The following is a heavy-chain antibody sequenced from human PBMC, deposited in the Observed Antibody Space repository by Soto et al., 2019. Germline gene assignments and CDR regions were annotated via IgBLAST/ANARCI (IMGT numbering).Heavy chain of an antibody. CDR3: ARDWSGYETGP. CDR1: GYTFTSYA. V-gene: IGHV1-3*05. J-gene: IGHJ5*02. CDR2: INAGNGNT. D-gene: IGHD5-12*01. Sequence: QVQLVQSGAEEKKPGASVKVSCKASGYTFTSYAMHWMRQAPGQRLEWMGWINAGNGNTKYSQKFQGRVTITRDTSASTAYMELSSLRSEDTAVYYCARDWSGYETGPWGQGTLVTVSS.